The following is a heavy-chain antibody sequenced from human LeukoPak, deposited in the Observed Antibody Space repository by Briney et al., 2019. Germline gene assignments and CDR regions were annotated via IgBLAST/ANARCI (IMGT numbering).Heavy chain of an antibody. D-gene: IGHD6-6*01. CDR2: ISSSGSTI. V-gene: IGHV3-11*04. CDR1: GFTFSDYY. Sequence: PGGSLRLSCAASGFTFSDYYMSWIRQAPGKGLEWVSYISSSGSTIYYADSVKGRFTISRDNAKNSLYLQMNSLRAEDTAVYYCASQGRIAARPFDYWGQGTLVTVSS. CDR3: ASQGRIAARPFDY. J-gene: IGHJ4*02.